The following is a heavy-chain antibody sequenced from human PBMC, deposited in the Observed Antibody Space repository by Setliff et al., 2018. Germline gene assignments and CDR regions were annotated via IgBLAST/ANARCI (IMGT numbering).Heavy chain of an antibody. J-gene: IGHJ4*02. CDR3: ARDSNYEGAYDF. D-gene: IGHD4-4*01. CDR1: GYNFTSYW. V-gene: IGHV5-51*01. CDR2: IYPGDSDT. Sequence: PGESLTLSCKGSGYNFTSYWIGWVRQMPGKGLEWMGVIYPGDSDTRYSPSFQGQVTISADKSISTAYLQWSSVKASDTAMYYCARDSNYEGAYDFWGQGTLVTVSS.